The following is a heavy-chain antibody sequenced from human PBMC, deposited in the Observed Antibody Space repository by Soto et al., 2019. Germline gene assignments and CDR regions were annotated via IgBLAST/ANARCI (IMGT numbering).Heavy chain of an antibody. CDR3: AKTDYGSGTFDS. V-gene: IGHV5-51*03. Sequence: DVQLVHSGAEVKKPGESLRISCKGSGYDFSAYWINWVRQMPGKGLEWMGTIYPGDSDVRYRPSFQGQVTISVDKSISIAYLQWSSLKAADTAIYYCAKTDYGSGTFDSWGQGTLVTVSS. J-gene: IGHJ4*02. CDR2: IYPGDSDV. CDR1: GYDFSAYW. D-gene: IGHD3-10*01.